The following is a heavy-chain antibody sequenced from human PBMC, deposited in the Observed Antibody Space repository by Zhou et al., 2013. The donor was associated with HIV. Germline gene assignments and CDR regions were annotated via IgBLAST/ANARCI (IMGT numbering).Heavy chain of an antibody. D-gene: IGHD5-18*01. V-gene: IGHV1-18*01. CDR1: GYTFTGYG. J-gene: IGHJ6*03. CDR2: ISAYSGDT. Sequence: QARLVQSGGEVKKPGASVKVSCKASGYTFTGYGISWVRQAPGQGLEWMGWISAYSGDTNYAQKMQGRVTMTTDTSTSTAYMELTSLTSEDTAVYFCARDPPVSPETGMVMDYYSYMDVWGKGTTVTVSS. CDR3: ARDPPVSPETGMVMDYYSYMDV.